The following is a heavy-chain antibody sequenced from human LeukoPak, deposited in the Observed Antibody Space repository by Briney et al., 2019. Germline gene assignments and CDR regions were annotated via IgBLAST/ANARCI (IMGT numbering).Heavy chain of an antibody. J-gene: IGHJ4*02. CDR1: GGSFSGYY. CDR3: ARGGYSYGYFDY. Sequence: SETLSLTCAVYGGSFSGYYWSGIRQPPGKGLEWIGEINHSGSTNYNPSLKSRVTISVDTSKNQFSLKLSSVTAADTAVYYCARGGYSYGYFDYWGQGTLVTVSS. V-gene: IGHV4-34*01. D-gene: IGHD5-18*01. CDR2: INHSGST.